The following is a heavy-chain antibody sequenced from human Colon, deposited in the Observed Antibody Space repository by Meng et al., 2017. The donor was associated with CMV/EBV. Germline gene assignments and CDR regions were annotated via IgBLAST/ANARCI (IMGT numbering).Heavy chain of an antibody. D-gene: IGHD3-10*01. V-gene: IGHV3-35*02. CDR2: VSWIGGRT. J-gene: IGHJ4*02. CDR3: ARDGLGAMVRAHEY. Sequence: EVQLVESGGALVQPGGSLRLSCAASGFTFTNSDMNCVHQAPGKGLEWVSGVSWIGGRTHYVDSVKGQFIISRDNSRNTLYLQMNSLRAEDTAIYYCARDGLGAMVRAHEYWGQGTLVTVSS. CDR1: GFTFTNSD.